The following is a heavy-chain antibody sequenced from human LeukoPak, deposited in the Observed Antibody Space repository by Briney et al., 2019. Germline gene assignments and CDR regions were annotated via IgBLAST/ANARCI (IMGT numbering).Heavy chain of an antibody. D-gene: IGHD3-9*01. Sequence: GGSLRLSLAASGFTLSNSAMSWARQPPGKGLEWVSAITGSGGNTYYADSVEGRYTISRDNSKNTVILQMNSLRAEDTAVYCFAKWGDYDVLSGYYVSDYWGQGTLVTVSA. J-gene: IGHJ4*02. CDR1: GFTLSNSA. CDR3: AKWGDYDVLSGYYVSDY. V-gene: IGHV3-23*01. CDR2: ITGSGGNT.